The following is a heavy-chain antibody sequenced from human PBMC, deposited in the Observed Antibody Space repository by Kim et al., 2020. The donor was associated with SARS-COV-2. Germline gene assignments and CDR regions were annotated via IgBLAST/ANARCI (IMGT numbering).Heavy chain of an antibody. CDR2: IIPIFGTA. V-gene: IGHV1-69*06. D-gene: IGHD3-9*01. J-gene: IGHJ4*02. Sequence: SVKVSCKASGGTFSSYAISWVRQAPGQGLEWMGGIIPIFGTANYAQKFQGRVTITADKSTSTAYMELSSLRSEDTAVYYCARGPRTYDILTGYSEAPYYFDYWGQGTLVTVSS. CDR1: GGTFSSYA. CDR3: ARGPRTYDILTGYSEAPYYFDY.